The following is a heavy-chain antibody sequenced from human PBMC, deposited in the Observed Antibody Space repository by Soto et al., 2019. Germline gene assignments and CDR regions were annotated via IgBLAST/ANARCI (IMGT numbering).Heavy chain of an antibody. D-gene: IGHD1-26*01. CDR2: IIPIFGTA. J-gene: IGHJ5*02. CDR3: ARDLRNSGSYGPQRWFDP. Sequence: GASVTVSCKASVYTFTSYAISWVRQAPEQGLEWMGGIIPIFGTANYAQKFQGRVTITADESTSTAYMELSSLRSEDTAVYYCARDLRNSGSYGPQRWFDPWGQGTLVTVSS. CDR1: VYTFTSYA. V-gene: IGHV1-69*13.